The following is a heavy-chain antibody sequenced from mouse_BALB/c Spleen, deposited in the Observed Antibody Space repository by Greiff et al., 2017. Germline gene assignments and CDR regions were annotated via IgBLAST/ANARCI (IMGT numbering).Heavy chain of an antibody. V-gene: IGHV1-67*01. CDR3: ARATVYAMDY. J-gene: IGHJ4*01. CDR2: ISTYYGNT. Sequence: VKVVESGPELVRPGVSVKISCKGSGYTFTDYAMHWVKQSHAKSLEWIGVISTYYGNTNYNQKFKGKATMTVDKSSSTAYMELARLTSEDSAIYYCARATVYAMDYWGQGTSVTVSS. CDR1: GYTFTDYA. D-gene: IGHD1-1*01.